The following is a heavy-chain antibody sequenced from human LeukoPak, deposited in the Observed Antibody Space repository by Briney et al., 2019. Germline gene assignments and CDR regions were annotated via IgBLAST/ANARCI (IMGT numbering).Heavy chain of an antibody. J-gene: IGHJ5*02. CDR3: AREEPAESRYFAWSFNWFDP. V-gene: IGHV3-74*01. Sequence: PGGSLRLSCAASGFTFSSYWMHWVGQAPGKGLVWVSRINSDGSSTSYADSVKGRFTISRDNAKNTLYLQMNSLRAEDTAVYYCAREEPAESRYFAWSFNWFDPWGQGTLVTVSS. D-gene: IGHD3-9*01. CDR2: INSDGSST. CDR1: GFTFSSYW.